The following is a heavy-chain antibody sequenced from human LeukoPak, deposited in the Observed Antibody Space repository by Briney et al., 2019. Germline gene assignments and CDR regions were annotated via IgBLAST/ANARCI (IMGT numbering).Heavy chain of an antibody. CDR3: ARAGWVVTREGYHYYYMDV. CDR2: INHSGST. V-gene: IGHV4-34*01. Sequence: PSETLSLTCAVYGGSFSNYYCSWIRQPPGKGLEWIGEINHSGSTNYNASLKSRVTISVDTSKNQFSLKLSSVTAADTAVYYCARAGWVVTREGYHYYYMDVWGKGTTVTVSS. CDR1: GGSFSNYY. J-gene: IGHJ6*03. D-gene: IGHD4-23*01.